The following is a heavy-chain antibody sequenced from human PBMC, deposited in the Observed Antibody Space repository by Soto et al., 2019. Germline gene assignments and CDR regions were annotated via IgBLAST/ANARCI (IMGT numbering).Heavy chain of an antibody. J-gene: IGHJ5*02. D-gene: IGHD3-22*01. CDR1: GASIGTSNW. V-gene: IGHV4-4*02. CDR2: IHDSGST. Sequence: ASETLSLTCAVSGASIGTSNWWSWVRQSPGKGLEWIGEIHDSGSTKYNPSLKSRVTISLDKSKNQFSLNVSSVTAADTAVYYCARDLGYYDSSGYYTGDWFDPWGQGTLVTVSS. CDR3: ARDLGYYDSSGYYTGDWFDP.